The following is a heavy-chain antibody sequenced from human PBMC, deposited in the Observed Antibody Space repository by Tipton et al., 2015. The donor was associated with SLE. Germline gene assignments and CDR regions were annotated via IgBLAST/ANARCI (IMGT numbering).Heavy chain of an antibody. CDR2: IYFTGST. D-gene: IGHD2-21*01. V-gene: IGHV4-31*03. CDR3: ARGGGGDVLNWFDP. Sequence: TQSLTCTVSGGSIRSSGYYWSWIRQHPGKCLEWIGYIYFTGSTHYNPSLRSRILISLDTSKNQFSLKVNSVTAADTAIYFCARGGGGDVLNWFDPWGQGTLVSVSP. J-gene: IGHJ5*02. CDR1: GGSIRSSGYY.